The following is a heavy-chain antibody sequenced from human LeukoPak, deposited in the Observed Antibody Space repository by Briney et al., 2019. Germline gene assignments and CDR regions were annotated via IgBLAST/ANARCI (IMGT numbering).Heavy chain of an antibody. CDR3: ARDRGGYCSSTSCPILYFQH. V-gene: IGHV1-8*01. Sequence: GASVKVSCKASGYTFTSYDINWVRQATGQGLEWMGWMNPNSGNTGYAQKFQGRVTMTRNTSISTAYMELSSLRSEDTAVYYCARDRGGYCSSTSCPILYFQHWGQGTLVTVSS. CDR1: GYTFTSYD. D-gene: IGHD2-2*01. J-gene: IGHJ1*01. CDR2: MNPNSGNT.